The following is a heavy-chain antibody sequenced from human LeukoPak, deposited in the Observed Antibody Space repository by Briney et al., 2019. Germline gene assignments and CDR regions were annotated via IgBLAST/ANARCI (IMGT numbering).Heavy chain of an antibody. CDR3: AAGLVTPY. D-gene: IGHD3/OR15-3a*01. V-gene: IGHV3-21*01. Sequence: GGSLRLSCAASGFTFSTYTLNWVRQAPGKGLEWVSSVSSRSSYIYYADSVKGRFTISRDNAKNSLYLQMNSLRVEDTAVYYCAAGLVTPYWGQGTLVTVSS. J-gene: IGHJ4*02. CDR2: VSSRSSYI. CDR1: GFTFSTYT.